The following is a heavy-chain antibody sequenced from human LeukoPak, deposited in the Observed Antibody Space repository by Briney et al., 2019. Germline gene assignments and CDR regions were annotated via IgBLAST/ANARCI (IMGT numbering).Heavy chain of an antibody. J-gene: IGHJ4*02. CDR2: ISGSGDST. CDR1: GFTFRNYG. Sequence: PGGSLRLSCAASGFTFRNYGMTWVRQAPGKGLEWVSGISGSGDSTYNADSVKGRFTISRDNSKNTLYLQMNSLRAEDTAVYYCAKSRVPYSSLNDLDYWGQGILVTVSS. V-gene: IGHV3-23*01. CDR3: AKSRVPYSSLNDLDY. D-gene: IGHD6-13*01.